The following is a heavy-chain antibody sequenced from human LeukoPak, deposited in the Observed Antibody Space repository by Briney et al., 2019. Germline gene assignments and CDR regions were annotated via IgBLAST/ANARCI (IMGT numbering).Heavy chain of an antibody. CDR3: ARHWPQRRLDAFDI. CDR1: GGSISSSSYY. J-gene: IGHJ3*02. D-gene: IGHD1-1*01. V-gene: IGHV4-39*01. Sequence: SETLSLTCTVSGGSISSSSYYWGWIRQPPGKGLEWIGSIYYSGSTYYNPSLKSRVTISVDTSKNQFSLKLSSVTAADTAVYYCARHWPQRRLDAFDIWGQGTMVTVSS. CDR2: IYYSGST.